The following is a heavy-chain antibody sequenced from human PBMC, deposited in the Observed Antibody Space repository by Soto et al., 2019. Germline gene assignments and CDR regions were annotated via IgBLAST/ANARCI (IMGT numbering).Heavy chain of an antibody. D-gene: IGHD1-26*01. CDR1: GFTFSYYE. CDR2: ISHTDRLT. V-gene: IGHV3-48*03. CDR3: AREVGAPSGWLDP. Sequence: EVQLAESGGDLVQPGGSLRLSCVGSGFTFSYYEMNWVRQAPGKGLERVAFISHTDRLTHYPDSVRGRFTVSRDNSKNILYLQMDNLGDGDTALYYCAREVGAPSGWLDPWGQGTQVTVSS. J-gene: IGHJ5*02.